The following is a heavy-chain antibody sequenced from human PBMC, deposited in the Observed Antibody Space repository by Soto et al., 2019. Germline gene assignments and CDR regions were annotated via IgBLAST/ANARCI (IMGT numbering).Heavy chain of an antibody. Sequence: ASVKVSCKASGYTFTSYAMHWVRQAPGQRLEWMGWINAGNGNTKYSQKFQGRVTITRDTSASTAYMELSSLRSEDTAIYYCAKDSSGDYRPTEFDYWGQGTLVTVSS. CDR2: INAGNGNT. J-gene: IGHJ4*02. D-gene: IGHD1-26*01. V-gene: IGHV1-3*01. CDR1: GYTFTSYA. CDR3: AKDSSGDYRPTEFDY.